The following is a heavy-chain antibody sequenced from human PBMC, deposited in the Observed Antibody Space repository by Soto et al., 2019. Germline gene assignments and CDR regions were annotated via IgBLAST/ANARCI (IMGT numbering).Heavy chain of an antibody. D-gene: IGHD3-22*01. Sequence: VASVKVSCKASGYTFTNHGISWVRQAPGQGLEWVGWVSAYNGDTKYAQKFQGRVTMTTDTPTTTAYMELRSLRSDDTAVYYCARDPSNSSGYYQFFDFWGQGTLVTVSS. CDR2: VSAYNGDT. V-gene: IGHV1-18*01. CDR3: ARDPSNSSGYYQFFDF. CDR1: GYTFTNHG. J-gene: IGHJ4*02.